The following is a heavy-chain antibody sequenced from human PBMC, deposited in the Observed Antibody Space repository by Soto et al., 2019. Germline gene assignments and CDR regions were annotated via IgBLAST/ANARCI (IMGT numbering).Heavy chain of an antibody. CDR2: ISGSGGST. D-gene: IGHD6-6*01. CDR1: GFTLSSYA. CDR3: AKPLLVGGPYMRGPFDY. V-gene: IGHV3-23*01. Sequence: LRLSCAASGFTLSSYAMTWVRQAPGKGLGWVSVISGSGGSTYYADSVKGRFTISRDNSKNTLYLQMNSLRAEDTAVYYCAKPLLVGGPYMRGPFDYWGHGTLVTVSS. J-gene: IGHJ4*01.